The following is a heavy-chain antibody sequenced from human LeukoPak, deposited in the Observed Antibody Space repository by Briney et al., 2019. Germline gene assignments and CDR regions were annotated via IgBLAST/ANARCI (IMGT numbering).Heavy chain of an antibody. CDR2: IIPILGIA. CDR3: ARVCGYDSVPNYYYGMDV. V-gene: IGHV1-69*04. Sequence: SVKVSCKASGGTFSSYAISWVRQAPGQGLEWMGRIIPILGIANYAQKFQGRVTITADKSTSTAYMELSSLRSEDTAVYYCARVCGYDSVPNYYYGMDVWGQGTTVTVSS. D-gene: IGHD5-12*01. J-gene: IGHJ6*02. CDR1: GGTFSSYA.